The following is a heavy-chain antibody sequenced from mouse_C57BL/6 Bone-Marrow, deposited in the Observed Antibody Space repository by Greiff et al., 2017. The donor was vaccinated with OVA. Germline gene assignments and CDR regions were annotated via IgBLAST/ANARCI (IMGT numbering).Heavy chain of an antibody. D-gene: IGHD2-1*01. CDR3: ARWGLLYSQVFDY. J-gene: IGHJ2*01. Sequence: EVKVVESGGDLVKPGGSLKLSCAASGFTFSSYGMSWVRQTPDKRLEWVATISSGGSYTYYPDSVKGRFTISRDNAKNTLYLQMSSLKSEDTAMYYCARWGLLYSQVFDYWGQGTTLTVSS. V-gene: IGHV5-6*01. CDR1: GFTFSSYG. CDR2: ISSGGSYT.